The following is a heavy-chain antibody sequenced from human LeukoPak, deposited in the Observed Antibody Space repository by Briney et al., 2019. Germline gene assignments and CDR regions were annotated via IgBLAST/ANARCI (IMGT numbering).Heavy chain of an antibody. D-gene: IGHD6-13*01. CDR2: MKYDGSEK. CDR1: GFTFSSYW. V-gene: IGHV3-7*01. J-gene: IGHJ4*02. Sequence: GGSLRLSCAASGFTFSSYWMSWVRQAPGKGLEWVANMKYDGSEKDYVDSVKGRFTISRDNAKNSLYLQMNSLRAEDTAVYCSARDIAAPGLFFDYWGQGTVVTVSS. CDR3: ARDIAAPGLFFDY.